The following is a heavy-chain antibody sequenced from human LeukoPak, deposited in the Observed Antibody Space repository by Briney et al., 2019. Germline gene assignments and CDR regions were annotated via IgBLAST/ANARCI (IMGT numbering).Heavy chain of an antibody. CDR3: AKEDYYGSGSYYNS. CDR1: GFTFSSYW. V-gene: IGHV3-7*01. CDR2: IKQDGSEK. Sequence: GGSLRLSCAASGFTFSSYWMNWVRQAPGKRLEWVANIKQDGSEKYYVDSLKGRFTISRDNAKNSLYLQMNSLRAEDTAVYYCAKEDYYGSGSYYNSWGQGTLVTVSS. D-gene: IGHD3-10*01. J-gene: IGHJ4*02.